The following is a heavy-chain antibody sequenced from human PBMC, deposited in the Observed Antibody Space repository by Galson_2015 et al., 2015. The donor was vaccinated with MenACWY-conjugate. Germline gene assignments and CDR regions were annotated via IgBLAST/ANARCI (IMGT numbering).Heavy chain of an antibody. Sequence: SLRLSCAASGFTVTSHYMTWVRQAPGKGLEWVSVMSSAGTTYYADFVRGRFTISRDDSKNTLYLRLNSLRSEDSAVYYCARDWHRTTRKLYYYYAMDVWGHGTTVTVSS. J-gene: IGHJ6*02. CDR2: MSSAGTT. CDR1: GFTVTSHY. D-gene: IGHD1-14*01. CDR3: ARDWHRTTRKLYYYYAMDV. V-gene: IGHV3-66*01.